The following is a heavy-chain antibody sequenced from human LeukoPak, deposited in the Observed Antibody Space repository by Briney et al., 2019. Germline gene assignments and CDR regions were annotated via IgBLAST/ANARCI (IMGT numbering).Heavy chain of an antibody. Sequence: GGSLRLSCAASGFTFSDYSMNWVRQAPGKGLEWVSSISSSSSYIYYADSVKGRFTISRDNAKNSLYLQMNSLRAEDTAVYYCARDRDIYCSGGSCFYFDYWGQGTLVTVSS. CDR2: ISSSSSYI. D-gene: IGHD2-15*01. CDR3: ARDRDIYCSGGSCFYFDY. V-gene: IGHV3-21*01. J-gene: IGHJ4*02. CDR1: GFTFSDYS.